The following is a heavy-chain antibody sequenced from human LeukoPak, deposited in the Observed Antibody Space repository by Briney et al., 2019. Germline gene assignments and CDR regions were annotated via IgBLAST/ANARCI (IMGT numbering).Heavy chain of an antibody. J-gene: IGHJ4*02. Sequence: QSGGSLRLSCAASTFAFSSYAMTWVRQAPGKGLEWVSSITGSGAGTSYADSVKGRFTISRDNSKNTLYLQMNSLRAEDTAVYYCAKSQKTYGDYVPVGFDYWGQGTLVTVSS. D-gene: IGHD4-17*01. CDR1: TFAFSSYA. CDR2: ITGSGAGT. CDR3: AKSQKTYGDYVPVGFDY. V-gene: IGHV3-23*01.